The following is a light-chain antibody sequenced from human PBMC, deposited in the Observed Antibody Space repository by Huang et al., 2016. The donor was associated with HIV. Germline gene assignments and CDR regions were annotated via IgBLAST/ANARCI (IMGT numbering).Light chain of an antibody. Sequence: EIVLTQSPATLSLSPGERATLSCRASQNVTASLAWYRQKPGQAPSLLSYRADNRAPGTPARVSGSGSGTDFTLTISSLEPEEFAIYYCQERIQWPRLTFGGGTKVEIK. V-gene: IGKV3-11*01. CDR2: RAD. J-gene: IGKJ4*01. CDR1: QNVTAS. CDR3: QERIQWPRLT.